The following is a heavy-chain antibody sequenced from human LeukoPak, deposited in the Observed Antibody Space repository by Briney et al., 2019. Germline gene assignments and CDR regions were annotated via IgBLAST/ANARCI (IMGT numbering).Heavy chain of an antibody. CDR3: ARELALVVPAATPDGMDV. J-gene: IGHJ6*02. CDR1: GYTFTGYY. V-gene: IGHV1-2*04. D-gene: IGHD2-2*01. Sequence: ASVKVSCKASGYTFTGYYMHWVRQAPGQGLEWMGWINPNSGGTNYAQKFQGWVTMTRDTSISTAYMELSRPRSDDTAVYYCARELALVVPAATPDGMDVWGQGTTVTVSS. CDR2: INPNSGGT.